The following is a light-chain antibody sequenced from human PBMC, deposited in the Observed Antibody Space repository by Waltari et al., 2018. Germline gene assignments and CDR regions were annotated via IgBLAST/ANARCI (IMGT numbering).Light chain of an antibody. J-gene: IGLJ1*01. CDR1: PLKLGTNS. CDR3: AGWDDNIYGFV. V-gene: IGLV1-47*01. Sequence: QPVLTQPPSASGTPGPRVTISCSGGPLKLGTNSGFWYQQFPGRAPQLIIYRDYKRPSGVPDRFSGSKSGASASLAISGLRSEDEADYFCAGWDDNIYGFVFGSATTVTVL. CDR2: RDY.